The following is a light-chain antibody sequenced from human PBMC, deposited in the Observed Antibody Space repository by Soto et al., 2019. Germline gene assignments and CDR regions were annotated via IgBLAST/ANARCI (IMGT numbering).Light chain of an antibody. CDR2: EVS. V-gene: IGLV2-14*01. J-gene: IGLJ2*01. CDR1: SSDVVTYKY. Sequence: QSALTQPASVSGSPGQSIAISCTGTSSDVVTYKYVSWYQQHPGKAPKLMIYEVSIRPSGVSDRFSGSKSGNPASLTISGLRREDVDYYYCCSYAGSTTRVVFGGGTKLTVL. CDR3: CSYAGSTTRVV.